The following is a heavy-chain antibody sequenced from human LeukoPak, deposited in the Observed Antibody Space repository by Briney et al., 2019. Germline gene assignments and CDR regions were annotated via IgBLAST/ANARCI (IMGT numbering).Heavy chain of an antibody. J-gene: IGHJ4*02. Sequence: GGSLRLSCAASGFTFRNYAMNWVRHAPGKGLEWVSYLNGSGGTTDYADSVKGRFTISRDNSRNTLYLHISSLRVEDTAIYYCAKGSHPGYQILSFGYFDDWGQGTLVTVSS. D-gene: IGHD2-2*01. CDR1: GFTFRNYA. V-gene: IGHV3-23*01. CDR3: AKGSHPGYQILSFGYFDD. CDR2: LNGSGGTT.